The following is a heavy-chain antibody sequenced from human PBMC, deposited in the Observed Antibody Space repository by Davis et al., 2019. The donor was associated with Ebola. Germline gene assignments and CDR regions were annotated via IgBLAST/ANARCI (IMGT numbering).Heavy chain of an antibody. J-gene: IGHJ4*02. CDR1: GFTFTSYS. D-gene: IGHD5-24*01. CDR3: ARDLAGGDGYNQGEFDY. CDR2: ISSSSSTI. V-gene: IGHV3-48*04. Sequence: GESLKISCAASGFTFTSYSMNWVRQAPGKGLEWVSYISSSSSTIYYADSVKGRFTISRDNAKNSLYLQMNSLRAEDTAVYYCARDLAGGDGYNQGEFDYWGQGTLVTVSS.